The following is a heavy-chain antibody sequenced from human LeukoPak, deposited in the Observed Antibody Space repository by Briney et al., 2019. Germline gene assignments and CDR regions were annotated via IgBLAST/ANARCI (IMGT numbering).Heavy chain of an antibody. Sequence: GRSLRLSCAASGFTFSSYAMHWVRQAPGKGLEWVAVISYDGSNKYYADSVKGRFTISRDNSKNTLYLQMNSLRAEDTAVYYCARGTPAPNDFWSGSFDYWAREPWSPSPQ. V-gene: IGHV3-30-3*01. J-gene: IGHJ4*02. CDR2: ISYDGSNK. CDR1: GFTFSSYA. D-gene: IGHD3-3*01. CDR3: ARGTPAPNDFWSGSFDY.